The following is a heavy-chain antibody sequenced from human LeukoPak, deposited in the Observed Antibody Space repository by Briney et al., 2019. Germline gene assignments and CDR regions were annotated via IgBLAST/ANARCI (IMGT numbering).Heavy chain of an antibody. CDR3: AKDGRSSSPY. V-gene: IGHV3-23*01. Sequence: GGSLRLSCAASGFTFSKYAMSWLRHAPGKGLEWVSGISGDGSSTNYTDSVKGRFTISRDNSKNTLYLQINSLRAEDTAVYYCAKDGRSSSPYWGQGTMVTVSS. CDR2: ISGDGSST. J-gene: IGHJ4*02. D-gene: IGHD2-2*01. CDR1: GFTFSKYA.